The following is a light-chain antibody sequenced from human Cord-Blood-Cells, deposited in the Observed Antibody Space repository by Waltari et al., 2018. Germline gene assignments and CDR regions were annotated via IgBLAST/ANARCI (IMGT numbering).Light chain of an antibody. J-gene: IGLJ3*02. CDR2: EVS. CDR1: SSDVGGYNY. V-gene: IGLV2-8*01. CDR3: SSYAGSNNLV. Sequence: QSALTQPPSASGSPGLSVTIPCTGTSSDVGGYNYVSWYQQHPGKAPKLMIYEVSKRPAGVPDLFSGSKSGNTASLTVSGLQAEDEADYYCSSYAGSNNLVFGGGTKLTVL.